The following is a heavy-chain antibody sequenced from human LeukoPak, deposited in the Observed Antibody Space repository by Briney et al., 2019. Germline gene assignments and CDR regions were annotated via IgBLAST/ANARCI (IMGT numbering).Heavy chain of an antibody. CDR1: GGSFSGYY. CDR3: ARGRSGLVGAPQGRWFDY. CDR2: INHSGST. D-gene: IGHD1-26*01. V-gene: IGHV4-34*01. J-gene: IGHJ4*02. Sequence: SETLSLTCAVYGGSFSGYYWSWIRQPPGKGLEWIGEINHSGSTNYNPSPKSRVTISVDTSKNQFSLKLSSVTAADTAVYYCARGRSGLVGAPQGRWFDYWGQGTLVTVSS.